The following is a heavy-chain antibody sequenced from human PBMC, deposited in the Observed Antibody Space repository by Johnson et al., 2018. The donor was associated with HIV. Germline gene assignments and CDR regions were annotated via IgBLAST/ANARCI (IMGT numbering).Heavy chain of an antibody. V-gene: IGHV3-30-3*01. Sequence: QVQVLESGGGVVQPGRSLRLSCAASGFTFSAYAIHWVRQAPGKGLEWVAVISYDGSDKYYADSVKGRFTISRDNSKNTLYLQMNSLRVEDTAVYYCAKGRNTYGADVFDIWGQGTMVTVSS. CDR3: AKGRNTYGADVFDI. J-gene: IGHJ3*02. CDR1: GFTFSAYA. D-gene: IGHD4/OR15-4a*01. CDR2: ISYDGSDK.